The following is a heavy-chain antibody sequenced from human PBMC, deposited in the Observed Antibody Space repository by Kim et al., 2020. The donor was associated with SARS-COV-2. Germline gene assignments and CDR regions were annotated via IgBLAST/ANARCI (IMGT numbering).Heavy chain of an antibody. Sequence: GGSLRLSCAASGFTFSSYAMSWVRQAPRKGLEWVSIISTSGGSTNYADSVKGRFTISRDNSKNTLYLQMNSLRAEDTAVYYCAKRGNSETGVWFDPWGQGTLVTVSS. CDR3: AKRGNSETGVWFDP. D-gene: IGHD1-26*01. V-gene: IGHV3-23*01. CDR1: GFTFSSYA. J-gene: IGHJ5*02. CDR2: ISTSGGST.